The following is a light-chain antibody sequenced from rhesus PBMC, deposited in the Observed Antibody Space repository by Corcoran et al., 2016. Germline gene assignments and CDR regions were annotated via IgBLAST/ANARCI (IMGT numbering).Light chain of an antibody. CDR3: QQYDDLPLT. Sequence: DIQMTQSPSSLSASVGDKVTITCHASQGIRSWLAWYQQKPGKAPKPLIYYASSLQSGVPSRFSGSGSGTDYTLTISSLQPEDFATYCWQQYDDLPLTFGEGTKVELK. CDR1: QGIRSW. V-gene: IGKV1-19*01. J-gene: IGKJ4*01. CDR2: YAS.